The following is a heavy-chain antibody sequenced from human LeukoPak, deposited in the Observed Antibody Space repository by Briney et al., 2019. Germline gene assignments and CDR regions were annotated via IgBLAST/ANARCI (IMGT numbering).Heavy chain of an antibody. J-gene: IGHJ4*02. CDR2: IRTKTYGGTT. CDR1: GFTFSNAW. Sequence: GGSLRLSCAASGFTFSNAWMSWVRQAPGKGLEWVSFIRTKTYGGTTEYAASVKGRFTISRDDSKSIAYLQMNSLNTEDTAVYYCTRCGYSYGFLDYWGQGTLVTVSS. CDR3: TRCGYSYGFLDY. V-gene: IGHV3-49*04. D-gene: IGHD5-18*01.